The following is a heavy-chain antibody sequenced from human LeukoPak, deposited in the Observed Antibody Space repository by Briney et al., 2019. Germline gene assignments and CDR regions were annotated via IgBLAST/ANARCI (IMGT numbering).Heavy chain of an antibody. CDR3: ARTTDLVGAPGS. D-gene: IGHD1-26*01. J-gene: IGHJ5*02. CDR2: IIPIFGTA. Sequence: GASVKVSCTASGGTFSSYAISWVRQAPGQGLEWMGGIIPIFGTANYAQKFQGRVTITADESTSTAYMELSSLRSEDTAVYYCARTTDLVGAPGSWGQGTLVTVSS. V-gene: IGHV1-69*01. CDR1: GGTFSSYA.